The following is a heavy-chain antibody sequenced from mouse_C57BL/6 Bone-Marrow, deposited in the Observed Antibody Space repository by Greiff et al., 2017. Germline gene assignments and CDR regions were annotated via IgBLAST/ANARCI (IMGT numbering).Heavy chain of an antibody. Sequence: EVHLVESGGGLVKPGGSLKLSCAASGFTFSDYGMHWVRQAPEKGLEWVAYISSGSSTIYYADTVKGRFTISRDNAKNTLFLQVTSLRYEDTAMYYCARQGRNCPWFAYWGQGTLVTVSA. CDR1: GFTFSDYG. V-gene: IGHV5-17*01. CDR3: ARQGRNCPWFAY. J-gene: IGHJ3*01. D-gene: IGHD4-1*01. CDR2: ISSGSSTI.